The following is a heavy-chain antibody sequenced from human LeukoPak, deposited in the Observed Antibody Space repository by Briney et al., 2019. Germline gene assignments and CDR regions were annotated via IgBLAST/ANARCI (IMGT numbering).Heavy chain of an antibody. V-gene: IGHV4-59*01. CDR2: IYYSGST. D-gene: IGHD4-17*01. Sequence: PSETLSLTCTVSGGSISSYYWSWIRQPPGKGLEWIGYIYYSGSTNYNPSLTSRVTISVDTSKNQFSLKLSSVTAADTAVYYCARGLTVYSFDYWGQGTLVTVSS. CDR1: GGSISSYY. J-gene: IGHJ4*02. CDR3: ARGLTVYSFDY.